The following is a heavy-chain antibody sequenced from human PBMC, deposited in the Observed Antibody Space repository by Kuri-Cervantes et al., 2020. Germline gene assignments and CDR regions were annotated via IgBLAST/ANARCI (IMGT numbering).Heavy chain of an antibody. CDR1: GYTFTSYG. V-gene: IGHV1-18*01. CDR2: ISAYNGNT. Sequence: ASVKVSCKASGYTFTSYGISWVRQAPGQGLEWMGWISAYNGNTNYAQKLQGRVTITTDTSTSTAYMELRSLRSDDTAVYYCARDMQSIAAAGTFGYWGQGTLVTDSS. J-gene: IGHJ4*02. D-gene: IGHD6-13*01. CDR3: ARDMQSIAAAGTFGY.